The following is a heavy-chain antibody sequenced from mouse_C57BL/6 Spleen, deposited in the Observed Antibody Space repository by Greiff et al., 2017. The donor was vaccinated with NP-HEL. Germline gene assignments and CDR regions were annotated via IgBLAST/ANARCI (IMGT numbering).Heavy chain of an antibody. Sequence: VQLQQSGPELVKPGASVKISCKASGYAFSSSWMNWVKQRPGKGLEWIGRIYPGDGDTNYNGKFKGKATLTADKSSSTAYMQLSSLTSEDSAVYFCARPAYYNYFDYWGQGTTLTVSS. V-gene: IGHV1-82*01. CDR2: IYPGDGDT. D-gene: IGHD2-12*01. CDR1: GYAFSSSW. J-gene: IGHJ2*01. CDR3: ARPAYYNYFDY.